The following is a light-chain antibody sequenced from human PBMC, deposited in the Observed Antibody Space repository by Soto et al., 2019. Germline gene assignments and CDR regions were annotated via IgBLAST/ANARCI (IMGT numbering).Light chain of an antibody. J-gene: IGKJ5*01. Sequence: IQRNQSPSSLSASVGDRVTITCRASQDIGSHLAWYQQKPEKAPKSLIYFASTLQSGVPSRFSASGSGTDFTLTISRLQNEDFATYYCQQFRSFTITFGQGTRLEIK. V-gene: IGKV1D-16*01. CDR3: QQFRSFTIT. CDR2: FAS. CDR1: QDIGSH.